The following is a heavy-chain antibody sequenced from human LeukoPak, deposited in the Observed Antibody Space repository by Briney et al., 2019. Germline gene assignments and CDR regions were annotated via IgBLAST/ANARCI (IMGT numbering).Heavy chain of an antibody. Sequence: PSETLSLTCTVSGGSVNYRSWIRQPPGKGLEWIGYIYYSGTTLYSPSLKSRVTISVDTSESQFSLKLSSVTAADTAVYYCARHAVVPVIRRGFDFWGQGTLVTVSS. J-gene: IGHJ4*02. CDR3: ARHAVVPVIRRGFDF. D-gene: IGHD2-21*02. CDR1: GGSVNY. V-gene: IGHV4-59*08. CDR2: IYYSGTT.